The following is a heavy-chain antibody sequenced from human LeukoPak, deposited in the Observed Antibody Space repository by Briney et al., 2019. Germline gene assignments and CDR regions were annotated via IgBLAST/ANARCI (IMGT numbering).Heavy chain of an antibody. V-gene: IGHV4-34*01. CDR1: DGSFSGYY. J-gene: IGHJ4*02. D-gene: IGHD3-10*01. CDR2: INHSGST. Sequence: SETLSLTCAVYDGSFSGYYWSRIRQPPGKGLEWIGEINHSGSTNYNPSLKSRVTISVDTSKNQFSLKLSSVTAADTAVYYCARGRIFMVRGVIKNYFDYWGQGTLVTVSS. CDR3: ARGRIFMVRGVIKNYFDY.